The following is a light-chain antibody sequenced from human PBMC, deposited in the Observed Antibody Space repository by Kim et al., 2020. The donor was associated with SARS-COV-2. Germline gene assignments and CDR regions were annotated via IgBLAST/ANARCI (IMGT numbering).Light chain of an antibody. CDR1: QSIDRD. J-gene: IGKJ1*01. Sequence: VMTQSPATLSVSLGDGATLSCRASQSIDRDLAWYQQKPGQPPRLLIYDSSTRAPGIPARFRGSGSGKEFTLTINSLQSEDLAVYYCQHYNEWPPWTFGRGTKLEIK. CDR3: QHYNEWPPWT. V-gene: IGKV3-15*01. CDR2: DSS.